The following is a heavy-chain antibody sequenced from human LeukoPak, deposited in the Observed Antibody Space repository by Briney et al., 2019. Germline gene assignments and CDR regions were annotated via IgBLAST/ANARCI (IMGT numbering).Heavy chain of an antibody. J-gene: IGHJ4*02. CDR1: GGSISSSNW. CDR2: IYHSGST. D-gene: IGHD2-15*01. Sequence: ISAVAGGSISSSNWWSWVRQPPGRGLEWIGQIYHSGSTNYNPSLKSRVTISVDTSKNQFSLKLSSVTAADTAVYYCARFVVDFDYWGQGTLVTVSS. V-gene: IGHV4-4*02. CDR3: ARFVVDFDY.